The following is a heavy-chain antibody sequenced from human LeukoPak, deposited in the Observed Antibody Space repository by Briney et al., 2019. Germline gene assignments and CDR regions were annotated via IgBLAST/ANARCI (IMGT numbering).Heavy chain of an antibody. J-gene: IGHJ4*02. CDR2: IYYSGST. V-gene: IGHV4-30-4*08. D-gene: IGHD3-9*01. CDR3: AREYYDILTGYKGTDY. CDR1: GGSFSGYY. Sequence: SETLSLTCAVYGGSFSGYYWSWIRQPPGKGLEWIGYIYYSGSTYYNPSLKSRVTISVDTSKNQFSLKLSSVTAAGTAVYYCAREYYDILTGYKGTDYWGQGTLVTVSS.